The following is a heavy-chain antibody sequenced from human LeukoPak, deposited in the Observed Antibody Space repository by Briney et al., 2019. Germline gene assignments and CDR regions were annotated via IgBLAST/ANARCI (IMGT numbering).Heavy chain of an antibody. CDR1: GFTFSSYS. Sequence: GGSLRLSCAASGFTFSSYSMNWVRQAPGKGLEWVSSISSSSSYIYYADSVKGRFTISRDNAKNSLYLQMNSLRAEDTAVYYCARGNYYDSSGPPKYFDYWGQGTLVTVSS. J-gene: IGHJ4*02. CDR2: ISSSSSYI. CDR3: ARGNYYDSSGPPKYFDY. V-gene: IGHV3-21*01. D-gene: IGHD3-22*01.